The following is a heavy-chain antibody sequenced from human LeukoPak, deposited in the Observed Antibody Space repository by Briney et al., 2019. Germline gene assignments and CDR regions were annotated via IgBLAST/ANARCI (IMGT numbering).Heavy chain of an antibody. Sequence: ETLSLTCTVSGDSLTGYYWTWVRQPPGKGLEWIGYVYGNGTSNYTPSVRSRITMSVDTPKNQYSMNPTSVTAAHTAVYYCARALDTWSALDYWGLGTLVSV. CDR3: ARALDTWSALDY. J-gene: IGHJ4*02. CDR2: VYGNGTS. V-gene: IGHV4-59*01. CDR1: GDSLTGYY. D-gene: IGHD5-18*01.